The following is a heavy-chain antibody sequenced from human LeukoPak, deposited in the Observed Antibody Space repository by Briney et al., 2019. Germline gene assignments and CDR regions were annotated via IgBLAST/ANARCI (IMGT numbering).Heavy chain of an antibody. V-gene: IGHV4-39*07. D-gene: IGHD3-22*01. J-gene: IGHJ4*02. Sequence: SETLSLTCSVSGGSIDRTSSYWGWVRQSPGKGLEWIGSINYVGSTYYNPSLKSRVTMSLDTSENQFSLKLSSVTAADTAVYYCARTPYYYDSSGFLDYWGQGTLVTVSS. CDR3: ARTPYYYDSSGFLDY. CDR1: GGSIDRTSSY. CDR2: INYVGST.